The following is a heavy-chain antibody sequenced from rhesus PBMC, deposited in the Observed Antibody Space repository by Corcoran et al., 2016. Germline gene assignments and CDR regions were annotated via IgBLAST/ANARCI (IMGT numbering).Heavy chain of an antibody. V-gene: IGHV1S2*01. CDR2: INPYNGNT. D-gene: IGHD2-21*01. Sequence: QVQLVQSGAEVKKPGSSVKVSCKASGYTFTDYYMHWVRQAPRQGLEWMGWINPYNGNTKYAQKFQGRVTMTRDTSTSTANMELSSLRSEDTAVYYCARGPGYCTGSGCYADWYFDLWGPGTPITISS. CDR1: GYTFTDYY. CDR3: ARGPGYCTGSGCYADWYFDL. J-gene: IGHJ2*01.